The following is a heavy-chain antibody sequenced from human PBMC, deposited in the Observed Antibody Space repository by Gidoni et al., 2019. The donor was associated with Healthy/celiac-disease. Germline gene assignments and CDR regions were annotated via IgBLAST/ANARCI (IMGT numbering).Heavy chain of an antibody. Sequence: EVQLVEYGGGLVQPGGSLRLSCAASGFTFSSYEMNWVRQAPGKGLEWVSYISSSGSTIYYADSVKGRFTISRDNAKNSLYLQMNSLRAEDTAVYYCARERAELTYWGQGTLVTVSS. D-gene: IGHD1-26*01. CDR3: ARERAELTY. CDR2: ISSSGSTI. V-gene: IGHV3-48*03. J-gene: IGHJ4*02. CDR1: GFTFSSYE.